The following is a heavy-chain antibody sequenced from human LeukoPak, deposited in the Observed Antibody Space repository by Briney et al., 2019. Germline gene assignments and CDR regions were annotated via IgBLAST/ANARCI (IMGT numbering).Heavy chain of an antibody. CDR2: IYYSGST. CDR1: GGSISSYY. Sequence: SETLSLTCTVSGGSISSYYWSWIRQPPGKGLEWIGYIYYSGSTNYNPSLKSRVTISVDTSKNQFSLKLSSVTAADTAVYYCARHFGDSGVGARGASLGYWGQGTLVTVSS. D-gene: IGHD1-26*01. V-gene: IGHV4-59*08. CDR3: ARHFGDSGVGARGASLGY. J-gene: IGHJ4*02.